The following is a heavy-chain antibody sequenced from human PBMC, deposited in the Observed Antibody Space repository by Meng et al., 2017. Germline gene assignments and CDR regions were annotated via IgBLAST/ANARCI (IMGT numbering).Heavy chain of an antibody. D-gene: IGHD2-21*02. CDR2: ISSSGSTI. V-gene: IGHV3-11*01. CDR1: GFTFSDYY. CDR3: ARACGGDCYLRYYYYGMDV. J-gene: IGHJ6*01. Sequence: GESLKISCAASGFTFSDYYMSWIRQAPGKGLEWVSYISSSGSTIYYADSVKGRFTISRDNAKNSLYLQMNSLRAEDTAVYYCARACGGDCYLRYYYYGMDVWGQGTTVTGSS.